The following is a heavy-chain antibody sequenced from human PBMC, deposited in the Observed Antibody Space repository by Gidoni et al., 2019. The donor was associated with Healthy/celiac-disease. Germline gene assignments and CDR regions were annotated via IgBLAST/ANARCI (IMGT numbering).Heavy chain of an antibody. CDR3: AREVECSGGSCYWNYYYYYGMDV. CDR1: GYTCTSSG. V-gene: IGHV1-18*01. J-gene: IGHJ6*02. D-gene: IGHD2-15*01. CDR2: SSAYNGNT. Sequence: QVQLVQSGAEVKKPGAAGKVSCKASGYTCTSSGISWVRQAPGQGLEGMGWSSAYNGNTNYAQKLQGRVTMTTDTSTSTAYMDLRSLRSDDTAVYYCAREVECSGGSCYWNYYYYYGMDVWGQGTTVTVSS.